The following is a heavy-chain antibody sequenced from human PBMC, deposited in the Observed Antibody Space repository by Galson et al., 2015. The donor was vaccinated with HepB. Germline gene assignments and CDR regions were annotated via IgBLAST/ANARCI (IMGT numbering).Heavy chain of an antibody. V-gene: IGHV4-39*01. J-gene: IGHJ6*02. Sequence: SETLSLTCTVSGGSISSSSYYWGWIRQPPGKGLEYIGSIYYSGSTYYNPSLKSRVTMSVDTSKNQFSLKLSSVTAADTAVYYCTPLGGSQGGMDVWGQGTTVTVSS. CDR3: TPLGGSQGGMDV. CDR1: GGSISSSSYY. D-gene: IGHD1-26*01. CDR2: IYYSGST.